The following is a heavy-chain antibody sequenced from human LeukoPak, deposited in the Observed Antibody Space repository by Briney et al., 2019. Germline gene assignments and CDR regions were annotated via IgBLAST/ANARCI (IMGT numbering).Heavy chain of an antibody. CDR2: VFYSGST. CDR3: ATVGPVLIY. D-gene: IGHD2-8*01. CDR1: GGSISSHY. J-gene: IGHJ4*02. V-gene: IGHV4-59*11. Sequence: SETLSLSCTVSGGSISSHYWNWIRQPPGKGLEWIGYVFYSGSTYSNPSLKSRVTMSVDTSKNQFSLKLSSVTAADTAVYYCATVGPVLIYWGQGTLVTVSS.